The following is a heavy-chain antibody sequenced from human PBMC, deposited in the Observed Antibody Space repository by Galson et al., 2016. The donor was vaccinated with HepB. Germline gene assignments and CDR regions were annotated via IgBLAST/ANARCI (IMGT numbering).Heavy chain of an antibody. CDR3: ARSRDYYIGGSLSYFDP. Sequence: SETLSLTCSVSGAVITDYYWSWIRQSPGKGLEWIGYSFYSGSTSYNPSLKSRVTIAVDTSKSQVSLRLTSATAAETAVDYCARSRDYYIGGSLSYFDPWGQGMLVTVSS. V-gene: IGHV4-59*01. J-gene: IGHJ5*02. CDR2: SFYSGST. D-gene: IGHD3-16*01. CDR1: GAVITDYY.